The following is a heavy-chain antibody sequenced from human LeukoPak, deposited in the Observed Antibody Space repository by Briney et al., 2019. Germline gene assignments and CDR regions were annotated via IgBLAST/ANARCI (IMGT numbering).Heavy chain of an antibody. Sequence: GGSLRLSCAASGFIFSTSGMNWVRQAPGRGLEWLAYISGSSATKYYADSVKGRFTISRDNAKNSLYLQMNSLRAEDTAVYYCARGQVLLWFGELFDYFDYWGQGTLVTVSS. J-gene: IGHJ4*02. CDR1: GFIFSTSG. CDR2: ISGSSATK. D-gene: IGHD3-10*01. CDR3: ARGQVLLWFGELFDYFDY. V-gene: IGHV3-48*04.